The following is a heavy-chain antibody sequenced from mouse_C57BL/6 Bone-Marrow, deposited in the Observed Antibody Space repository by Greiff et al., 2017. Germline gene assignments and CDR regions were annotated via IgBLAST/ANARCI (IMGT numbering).Heavy chain of an antibody. D-gene: IGHD1-2*01. CDR2: INPSNGGS. Sequence: VQLKQSGPELVKPGASVKMSCKASGYTFTGYYMHWVKQSSEKSLEWIGEINPSNGGSRYHQKFKGKATLTVDKSSSAAYLQLKSLTSEDSAVYSWAGYDYYGPYWGKGTLVTVSA. CDR1: GYTFTGYY. CDR3: AGYDYYGPY. J-gene: IGHJ3*01. V-gene: IGHV1-43*01.